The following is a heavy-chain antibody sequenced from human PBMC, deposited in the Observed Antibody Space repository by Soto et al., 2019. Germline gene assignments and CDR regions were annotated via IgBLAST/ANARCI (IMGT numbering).Heavy chain of an antibody. CDR2: ITSSGDSI. Sequence: EVQLVGSGGGSVHPGGSVRLACAASGFRFSDHSMNWVRQAPGKGLEWVSYITSSGDSIYYADSVKGRFTVSRDNAKNSLFLQMNGLRDEDTAVYYCARLPKGSTVTSWGQGTLVTVSS. D-gene: IGHD4-17*01. CDR1: GFRFSDHS. CDR3: ARLPKGSTVTS. V-gene: IGHV3-48*02. J-gene: IGHJ4*02.